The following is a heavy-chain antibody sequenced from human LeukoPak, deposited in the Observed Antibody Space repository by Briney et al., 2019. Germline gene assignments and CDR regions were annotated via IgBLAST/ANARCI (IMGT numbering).Heavy chain of an antibody. CDR2: IYSDGYK. J-gene: IGHJ4*02. CDR1: GFTVSSNY. D-gene: IGHD7-27*01. Sequence: GGSLRLSCAASGFTVSSNYMNWVRQAPGKGLEWVSVIYSDGYKNYADSVKGRFTISRDNSKNTLYLQMNSLRAEDTAVYYCGRDQTGLFDYWGQGTLVTVSS. V-gene: IGHV3-66*01. CDR3: GRDQTGLFDY.